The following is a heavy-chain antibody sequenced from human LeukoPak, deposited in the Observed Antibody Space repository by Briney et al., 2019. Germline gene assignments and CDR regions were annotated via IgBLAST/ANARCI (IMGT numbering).Heavy chain of an antibody. D-gene: IGHD2-15*01. CDR2: INPNSGGT. CDR1: GYTFTGYY. V-gene: IGHV1-2*02. Sequence: ASVKVSCKASGYTFTGYYMHWVRQAPGQGLEWMGWINPNSGGTNYAQKFQGRVTMTRDTSISTVYMELSSLRSEDTAVYYCARAYCSGGSCQDAFDIWGQGTMVTVSS. CDR3: ARAYCSGGSCQDAFDI. J-gene: IGHJ3*02.